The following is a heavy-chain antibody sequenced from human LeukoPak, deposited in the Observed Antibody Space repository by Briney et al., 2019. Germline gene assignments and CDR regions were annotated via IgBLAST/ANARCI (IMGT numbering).Heavy chain of an antibody. Sequence: PGRSPRLSCAASGFTFSSYAMHWVRQAPGKGLEWVAVISYDGSNKYYADSVKGRFTISRDNSKNTLYLQMNSLRAEDTAVYYCARDQGRTGTTLGYWGQGTLVTVSS. CDR2: ISYDGSNK. V-gene: IGHV3-30-3*01. CDR1: GFTFSSYA. CDR3: ARDQGRTGTTLGY. D-gene: IGHD1-7*01. J-gene: IGHJ4*02.